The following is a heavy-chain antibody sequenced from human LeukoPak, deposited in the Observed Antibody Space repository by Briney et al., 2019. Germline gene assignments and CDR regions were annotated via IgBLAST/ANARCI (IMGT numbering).Heavy chain of an antibody. Sequence: GASVNVSCKASVYTFTVYYMHWVRQAPGQGLEWMGWINPNSGGTNYAQKFQGRVTMTSDTSISTAYMELSILRSDDTAVYYCARDTSSGWFLNYFDYWGQGTLVTVSS. CDR1: VYTFTVYY. V-gene: IGHV1-2*02. CDR2: INPNSGGT. D-gene: IGHD6-19*01. CDR3: ARDTSSGWFLNYFDY. J-gene: IGHJ4*02.